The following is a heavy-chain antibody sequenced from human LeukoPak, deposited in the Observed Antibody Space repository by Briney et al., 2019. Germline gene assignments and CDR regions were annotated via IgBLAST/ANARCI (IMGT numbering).Heavy chain of an antibody. CDR1: GFTFSSYS. CDR2: ISSSSSYI. V-gene: IGHV3-21*01. Sequence: GGSLRLSCAASGFTFSSYSMNWVCQAPGKGLEWVSSISSSSSYIYYADSVKGRFTISRDNAKNSLYLQMNSLRAEDTAVYYCARNPSLDSSGYYHDYWGQGTLVTVSS. J-gene: IGHJ4*02. CDR3: ARNPSLDSSGYYHDY. D-gene: IGHD3-22*01.